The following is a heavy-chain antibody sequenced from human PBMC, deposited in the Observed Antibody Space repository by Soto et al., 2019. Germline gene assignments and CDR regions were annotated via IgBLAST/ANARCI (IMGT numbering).Heavy chain of an antibody. J-gene: IGHJ5*02. CDR1: GGSISSYY. D-gene: IGHD6-13*01. V-gene: IGHV4-59*01. Sequence: SETLSLTCTVSGGSISSYYWSWIRQPPGKGLEWIGYIYYSGSTNYNPSLKSRVTISVDTSKNQFSPKLSSVTAADTAVYYCERTSSSWEGVNWFDPWGQGTLVTVSS. CDR3: ERTSSSWEGVNWFDP. CDR2: IYYSGST.